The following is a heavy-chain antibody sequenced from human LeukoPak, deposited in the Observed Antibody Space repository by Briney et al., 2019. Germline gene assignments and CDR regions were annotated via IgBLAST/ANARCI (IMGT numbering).Heavy chain of an antibody. Sequence: PSETLSLTCAVYGGSFSGYYWSWIRQPPGKGLECIGEINHSGSTNYNPSLKSRVTISVDTSKNQFSLKLSSVTAADTAVYYCARPGYSSGWYRVDYWGQGTLVTVSS. CDR1: GGSFSGYY. J-gene: IGHJ4*02. V-gene: IGHV4-34*01. D-gene: IGHD6-19*01. CDR2: INHSGST. CDR3: ARPGYSSGWYRVDY.